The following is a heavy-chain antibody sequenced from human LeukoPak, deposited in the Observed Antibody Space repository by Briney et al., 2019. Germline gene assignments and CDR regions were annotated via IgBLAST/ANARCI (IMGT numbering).Heavy chain of an antibody. J-gene: IGHJ4*02. Sequence: SETLSLTCTVSGGSISSGGYYWSWIRQHPGKGLEWIGYIYYSGSTYYNPSLKSRVTISVDTSKNRFSLKLSSVTAADTAVYYCARFVSAVFDYWGQGTLVTVSS. CDR3: ARFVSAVFDY. CDR2: IYYSGST. V-gene: IGHV4-31*03. CDR1: GGSISSGGYY. D-gene: IGHD3-16*02.